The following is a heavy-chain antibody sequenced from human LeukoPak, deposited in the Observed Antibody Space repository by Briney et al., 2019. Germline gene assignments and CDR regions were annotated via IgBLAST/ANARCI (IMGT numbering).Heavy chain of an antibody. D-gene: IGHD2-21*02. CDR1: GFTFSSYA. J-gene: IGHJ4*02. CDR3: AKDRWVYCGGDCRWSYFDY. Sequence: RGSLRHSCAASGFTFSSYAMSWVRQAPGKWPHRVSAPSGSGGSTYYADAVKGRFTISGDNSKNTLYLQMNSLRAEDTAVYYCAKDRWVYCGGDCRWSYFDYWGQGTLVTVSS. V-gene: IGHV3-23*01. CDR2: PSGSGGST.